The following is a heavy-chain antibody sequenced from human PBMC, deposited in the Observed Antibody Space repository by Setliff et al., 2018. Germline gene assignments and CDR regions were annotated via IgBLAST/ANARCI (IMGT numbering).Heavy chain of an antibody. CDR1: GYSFANSW. Sequence: GESLKISCKGSGYSFANSWIAWVRQMPGKGLEWMGVVYPGDSDTRYSPSFQGQITISADKSISTAYLQWSSLKASDTAIYYCARPAYSSRWYEIKGFDYWGQGTLVTVSS. V-gene: IGHV5-51*01. D-gene: IGHD6-13*01. CDR2: VYPGDSDT. CDR3: ARPAYSSRWYEIKGFDY. J-gene: IGHJ4*02.